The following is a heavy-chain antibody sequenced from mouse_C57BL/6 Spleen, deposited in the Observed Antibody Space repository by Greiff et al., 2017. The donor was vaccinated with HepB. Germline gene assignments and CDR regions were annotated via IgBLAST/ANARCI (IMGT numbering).Heavy chain of an antibody. Sequence: DVMLVESGGGLVKPGGSLKLSCAASGFTFSDYGMHWVRQAPEKGLEWVAYISSGSSTIYYADTVKGRFTISRDNAKNTLFLQRTSLSAEDTAMYYCAKEDYYGSSFYFDYWGQGTTLTVAA. J-gene: IGHJ2*01. CDR1: GFTFSDYG. D-gene: IGHD1-1*01. CDR3: AKEDYYGSSFYFDY. V-gene: IGHV5-17*01. CDR2: ISSGSSTI.